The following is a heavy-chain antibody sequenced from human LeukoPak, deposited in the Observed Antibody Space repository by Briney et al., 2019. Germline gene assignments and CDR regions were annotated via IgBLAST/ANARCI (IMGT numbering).Heavy chain of an antibody. V-gene: IGHV4-59*08. CDR2: IYYSGST. D-gene: IGHD3-10*01. CDR3: ARLRGSRNY. Sequence: SETLSLTCTVSGGSITSYHYSWIRQPPGKGLEWIGYIYYSGSTNYNPPLKSRVTISVDTSKNQFSLKLSSVTAADTAVYYCARLRGSRNYWGQGALVTVSS. CDR1: GGSITSYH. J-gene: IGHJ4*02.